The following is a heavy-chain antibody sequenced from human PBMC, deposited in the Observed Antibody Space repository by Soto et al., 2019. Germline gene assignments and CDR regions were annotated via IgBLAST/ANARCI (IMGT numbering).Heavy chain of an antibody. CDR2: IYTSGST. D-gene: IGHD2-15*01. Sequence: PSETLSLTCTVSGGSISSYYWSWIRQPAGKGLEWIGRIYTSGSTNYNPSLKSRVTMSVDTSKNQFSLKLSSVTAADTAVYYCARLESVPRIRSYCSGGSCYSDPEYNWFDLWGQGTLVTVPS. J-gene: IGHJ5*02. CDR1: GGSISSYY. V-gene: IGHV4-4*07. CDR3: ARLESVPRIRSYCSGGSCYSDPEYNWFDL.